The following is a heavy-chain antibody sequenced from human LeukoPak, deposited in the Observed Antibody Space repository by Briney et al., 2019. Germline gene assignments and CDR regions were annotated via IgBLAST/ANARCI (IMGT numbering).Heavy chain of an antibody. J-gene: IGHJ4*02. CDR3: TRDFDY. CDR1: GDSVSSITAS. V-gene: IGHV6-1*01. CDR2: TYYRSKWYD. Sequence: SQTLSLTCAISGDSVSSITASWNWVRQSPSRGLEWLGRTYYRSKWYDHYAAYVKSRLTISPDASNNQFSLQLDSVTPEDTAVYYCTRDFDYWGQGTLVTVSS.